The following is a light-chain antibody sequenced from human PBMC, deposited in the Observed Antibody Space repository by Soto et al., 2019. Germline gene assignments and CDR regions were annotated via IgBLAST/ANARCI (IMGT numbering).Light chain of an antibody. J-gene: IGKJ3*01. CDR3: QQSSSILP. Sequence: DIQMTQSPSSLSASVGDRVTITCRASQSMSSYLNWYQQKPGKAPKLLIYDASSLQSGVTSRFSGSGSGTDFTLTISSLQPEEFATYYFQQSSSILPFGHGTKVDIK. CDR2: DAS. CDR1: QSMSSY. V-gene: IGKV1-39*01.